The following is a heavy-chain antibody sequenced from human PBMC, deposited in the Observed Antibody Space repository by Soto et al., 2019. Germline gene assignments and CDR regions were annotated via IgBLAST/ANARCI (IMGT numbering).Heavy chain of an antibody. Sequence: PGESRKISCKGSGYSFTSYWTGWVRQMPGKGLEWMGIIYPGDPDTRYSPSFQGQVTISADKSISTAYLQWSSLKASDTAMYYCDSRGYYHDRSGYYPDAFDIWGQGTMVTVAS. CDR1: GYSFTSYW. CDR2: IYPGDPDT. J-gene: IGHJ3*02. V-gene: IGHV5-51*01. CDR3: DSRGYYHDRSGYYPDAFDI. D-gene: IGHD3-22*01.